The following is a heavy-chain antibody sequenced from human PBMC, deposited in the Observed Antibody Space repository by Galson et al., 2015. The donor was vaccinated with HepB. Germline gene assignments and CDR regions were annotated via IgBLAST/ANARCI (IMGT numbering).Heavy chain of an antibody. V-gene: IGHV3-74*01. J-gene: IGHJ4*02. CDR1: GFTFSSYW. CDR2: INNDGSST. D-gene: IGHD3-10*01. Sequence: SLRLSCAASGFTFSSYWMNWVRQAPGKGLVWVSRINNDGSSTDYADSAKGRFTISRDNAKNTLYLQMNSLRAEDTAVYYCVIMVRGITRTIDYWGQGTLVTVSS. CDR3: VIMVRGITRTIDY.